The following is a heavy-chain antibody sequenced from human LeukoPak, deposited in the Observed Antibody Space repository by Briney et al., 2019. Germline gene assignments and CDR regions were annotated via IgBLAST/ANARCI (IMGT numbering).Heavy chain of an antibody. J-gene: IGHJ4*02. CDR1: GFTFSSYA. Sequence: GGSLRLSCAASGFTFSSYAMSWVRQAPGKGLEWVSAISGSGGGTYYADSVKGRFTISRDNSKNTLYLQMNSLRAEDTAVYYCAKDRYYYDSSGYRPRLDYWGQGTLVTVSS. D-gene: IGHD3-22*01. V-gene: IGHV3-23*01. CDR3: AKDRYYYDSSGYRPRLDY. CDR2: ISGSGGGT.